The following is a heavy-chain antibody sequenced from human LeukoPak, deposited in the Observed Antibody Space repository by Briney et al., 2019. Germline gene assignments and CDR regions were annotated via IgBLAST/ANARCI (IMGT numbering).Heavy chain of an antibody. CDR1: GTSISTGSYY. CDR2: ISNSGNT. V-gene: IGHV4-61*02. J-gene: IGHJ4*02. CDR3: ARGNNGFTVLDS. D-gene: IGHD1/OR15-1a*01. Sequence: SQTLSLTCSVSGTSISTGSYYWTWLRPPAGKGLEWLVRISNSGNTFYNPYLKSRVTISLDTSENQFSLKLISVTAADTAVYYCARGNNGFTVLDSWGQGILVTVSS.